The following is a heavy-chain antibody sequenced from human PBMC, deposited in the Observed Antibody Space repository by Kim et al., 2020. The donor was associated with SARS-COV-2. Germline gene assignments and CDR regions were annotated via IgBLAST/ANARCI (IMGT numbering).Heavy chain of an antibody. Sequence: GGSLRLSCAASGFTFSSYAMHWVRQAPGKGLEWVAVISYDGSNKYYADSVKGRFTISRDNSKNTLYLQMNSLRAEDTAVYYCARTWGIVGATEYYYFDYWGQGTLVTVSS. CDR2: ISYDGSNK. CDR1: GFTFSSYA. V-gene: IGHV3-30*04. J-gene: IGHJ4*02. D-gene: IGHD1-26*01. CDR3: ARTWGIVGATEYYYFDY.